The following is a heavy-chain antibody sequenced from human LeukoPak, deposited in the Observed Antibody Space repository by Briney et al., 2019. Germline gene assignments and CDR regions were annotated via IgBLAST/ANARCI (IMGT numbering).Heavy chain of an antibody. V-gene: IGHV3-23*01. Sequence: PGGSLRLSCAASGFTFNNYAMNWVRQAPGKGLEWVSVISGSGGTTYYADSVKGRFTISRGSSKNTLYLQMNSLRAEDTAVYYCAKVSGGGLYYDGMDVWGQGTTVTVSS. CDR2: ISGSGGTT. CDR1: GFTFNNYA. CDR3: AKVSGGGLYYDGMDV. J-gene: IGHJ6*02. D-gene: IGHD1-14*01.